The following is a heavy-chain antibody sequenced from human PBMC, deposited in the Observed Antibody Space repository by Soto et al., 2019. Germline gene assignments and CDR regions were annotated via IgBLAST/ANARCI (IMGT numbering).Heavy chain of an antibody. CDR3: ARERDGYFDY. CDR2: IYYSGST. J-gene: IGHJ4*02. V-gene: IGHV4-59*01. CDR1: GGSISSYY. Sequence: PSETLSLTCTVSGGSISSYYWSWIRQPPGKGLEWIGYIYYSGSTNYNPSLKSRVTISVDTSKNQFSLKLSSVTAADTAVYYCARERDGYFDYWGQGTLVTVSS.